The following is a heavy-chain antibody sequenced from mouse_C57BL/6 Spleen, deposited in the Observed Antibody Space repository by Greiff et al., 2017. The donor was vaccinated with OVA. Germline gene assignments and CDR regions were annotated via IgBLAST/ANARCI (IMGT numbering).Heavy chain of an antibody. CDR3: AREGAYGNYEGFAY. CDR2: IYPGDGDT. V-gene: IGHV1-82*01. D-gene: IGHD2-1*01. CDR1: GYAFSSSW. Sequence: QVQLQQSGPELVKPGASVKISCKASGYAFSSSWMNWVKQRPGQGLEWIGRIYPGDGDTNYNGKFKGKATLTADKSSSTAYMQLSSLTSEDSAVYVCAREGAYGNYEGFAYWGQGTLVTVSA. J-gene: IGHJ3*01.